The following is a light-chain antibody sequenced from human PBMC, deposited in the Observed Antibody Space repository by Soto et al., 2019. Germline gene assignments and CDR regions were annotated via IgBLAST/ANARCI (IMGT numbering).Light chain of an antibody. V-gene: IGLV2-14*03. Sequence: QSALTQPASVSGSLGQSITIPCIGTSSTDNYVSWYQQHPGKAPKLMIYAVSNRPSGVSKRFSGSKSANTASLTISGLQAEDEADYYCSSYTSSTTLFGGGTKVTVL. CDR1: SSTDNY. CDR2: AVS. CDR3: SSYTSSTTL. J-gene: IGLJ2*01.